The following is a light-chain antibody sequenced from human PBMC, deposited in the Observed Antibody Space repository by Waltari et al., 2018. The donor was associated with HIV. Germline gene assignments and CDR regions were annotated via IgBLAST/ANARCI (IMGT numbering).Light chain of an antibody. CDR1: QSVSSS. J-gene: IGKJ4*01. Sequence: EIVLTQSPATLSLSPGERATLSCRASQSVSSSLAWYQLKPGQAPRLLIYGASNRATGIPARFSGGGSGTDFTLTISSLEPEDFAVYYCLQHNSWPLTFGGGTRVEIK. V-gene: IGKV3-11*01. CDR3: LQHNSWPLT. CDR2: GAS.